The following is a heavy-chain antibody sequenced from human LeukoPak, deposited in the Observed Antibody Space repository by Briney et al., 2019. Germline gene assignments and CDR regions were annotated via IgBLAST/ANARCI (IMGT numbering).Heavy chain of an antibody. CDR3: TAGIGHSDFDY. Sequence: GGSLRLSCAASGFTFSNAWMSWVRQAPEKGLEWVGRVKSKTNGGTTGYAAPVKGRFTISRDDSKNTYLQMNSLKSEDTAVYYCTAGIGHSDFDYWGQGTLVTVSS. CDR2: VKSKTNGGTT. CDR1: GFTFSNAW. V-gene: IGHV3-15*01. D-gene: IGHD6-13*01. J-gene: IGHJ4*02.